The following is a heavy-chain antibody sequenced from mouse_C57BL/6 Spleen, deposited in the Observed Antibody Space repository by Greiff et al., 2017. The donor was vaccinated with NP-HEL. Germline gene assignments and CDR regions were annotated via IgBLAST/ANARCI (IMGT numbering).Heavy chain of an antibody. CDR1: GFTFSDYG. D-gene: IGHD2-12*01. J-gene: IGHJ3*01. V-gene: IGHV5-17*01. CDR3: ARGVDSGFAY. Sequence: DVKLVESGGGLVKPGGSLKLSCAASGFTFSDYGMHWVRQAPEKGLEWVAYISSGSSTIYYADTVKGRFTISRDNAKNTLFLQMTSLRSEDTAMYYCARGVDSGFAYWGQGTLVTVSA. CDR2: ISSGSSTI.